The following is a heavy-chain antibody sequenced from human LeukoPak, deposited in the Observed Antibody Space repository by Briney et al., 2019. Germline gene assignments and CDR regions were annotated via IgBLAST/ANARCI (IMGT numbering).Heavy chain of an antibody. CDR2: TVGSGTNT. CDR1: GFTFSSYA. Sequence: PGGSLRLSCAASGFTFSSYATSWVRQAPGKGLEWVSATVGSGTNTYYADSVKGRFTISRDNSKNTVYLQMNTLRAEDTAVYYCARNQGVWFGELLPFDSRGQGTLVTVSS. D-gene: IGHD3-10*01. V-gene: IGHV3-23*01. CDR3: ARNQGVWFGELLPFDS. J-gene: IGHJ4*02.